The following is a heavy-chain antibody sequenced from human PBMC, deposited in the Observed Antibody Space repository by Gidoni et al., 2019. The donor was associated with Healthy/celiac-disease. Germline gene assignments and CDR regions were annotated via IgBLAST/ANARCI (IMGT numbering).Heavy chain of an antibody. CDR3: AKDRYVVVPAALLLLDY. D-gene: IGHD2-2*01. Sequence: EVQLLESGGGVVPHGGSLRLSCAASGVTCSRYAMSWVRHAPGKGLEWVSAISGSGGSTSYADSVKGRFTISRDNSTIPLYLQMNILRAEDTAVYYCAKDRYVVVPAALLLLDYWVQGTLVTVSS. V-gene: IGHV3-23*01. J-gene: IGHJ4*02. CDR1: GVTCSRYA. CDR2: ISGSGGST.